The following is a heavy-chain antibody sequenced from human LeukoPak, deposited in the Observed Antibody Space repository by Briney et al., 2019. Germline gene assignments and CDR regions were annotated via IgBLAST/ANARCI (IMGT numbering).Heavy chain of an antibody. Sequence: SQTLSLPCVISRDSVSSYSAVWNWIRQSPSRGLEWLGRTYYRSKWHNEYAVSVKSRITINPDTSKSQFSLRLRSVTPEDTAVYYCARSYSSGLDFDYWGQ. D-gene: IGHD6-19*01. CDR2: TYYRSKWHN. CDR1: RDSVSSYSAV. V-gene: IGHV6-1*01. CDR3: ARSYSSGLDFDY. J-gene: IGHJ4*02.